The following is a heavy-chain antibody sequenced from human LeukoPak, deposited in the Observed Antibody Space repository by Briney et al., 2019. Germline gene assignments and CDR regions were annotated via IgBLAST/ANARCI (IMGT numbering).Heavy chain of an antibody. J-gene: IGHJ4*02. CDR3: ARGKYYYGSNYFDY. V-gene: IGHV4-59*08. CDR1: GGSISSYY. CDR2: IYYSGST. Sequence: KPSETLSLTCTVSGGSISSYYRSWIRQPPGKGLEWIGYIYYSGSTNYNPSLKSRVTISVDTSKNQFSLKLSSVTAADTAVYYCARGKYYYGSNYFDYWGQGTLVTVSS. D-gene: IGHD3-10*01.